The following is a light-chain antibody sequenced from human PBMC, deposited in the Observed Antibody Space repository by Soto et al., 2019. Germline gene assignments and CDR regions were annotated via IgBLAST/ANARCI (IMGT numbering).Light chain of an antibody. CDR3: QQSYSIPWT. CDR2: AAS. J-gene: IGKJ1*01. Sequence: DIQMSQSPSSLSASVGERVTITCRASQTVINYLNWYQQKPGKAPKLLIYAASTLHSGVPSRFSGSGSGTDFTLTISSLQPEDFATYHCQQSYSIPWTFGPGTEVEVK. CDR1: QTVINY. V-gene: IGKV1-39*01.